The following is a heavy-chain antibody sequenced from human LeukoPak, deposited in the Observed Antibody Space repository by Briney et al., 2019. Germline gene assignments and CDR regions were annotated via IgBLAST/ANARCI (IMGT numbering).Heavy chain of an antibody. J-gene: IGHJ4*02. CDR3: ARDHVGDVWGFDY. CDR2: IKRDGSEK. Sequence: GGSLRLSCAASGFTFSSYWMSWVRQAPGKGLEWVANIKRDGSEKYYVDSVKGRFTISRDNAKNSLYLQMNSLRAEDTAVYYCARDHVGDVWGFDYWGQGTLVTVSS. CDR1: GFTFSSYW. V-gene: IGHV3-7*01. D-gene: IGHD3-16*01.